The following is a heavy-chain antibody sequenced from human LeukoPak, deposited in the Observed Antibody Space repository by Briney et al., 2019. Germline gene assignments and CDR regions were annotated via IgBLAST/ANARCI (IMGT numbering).Heavy chain of an antibody. CDR2: LKSRVDGGAA. CDR1: GFSFTNAW. D-gene: IGHD2-21*01. Sequence: PGGSLRLSCEASGFSFTNAWMNWVRLAPGEGLEWVGRLKSRVDGGAADYAAPVKGRFTISRDDSKDTLYLQMNSLKNEDTGIYYCAYLRPNDDYYYYMDVWGKGTTVTVAS. CDR3: AYLRPNDDYYYYMDV. J-gene: IGHJ6*03. V-gene: IGHV3-15*01.